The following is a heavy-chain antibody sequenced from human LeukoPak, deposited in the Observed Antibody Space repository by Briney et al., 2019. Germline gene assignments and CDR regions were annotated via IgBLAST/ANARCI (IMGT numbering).Heavy chain of an antibody. CDR3: ARGICGSSTSCYSTGFDY. CDR2: IHPSSGGT. CDR1: GYIFTTYY. D-gene: IGHD2-2*01. V-gene: IGHV1-46*01. J-gene: IGHJ4*02. Sequence: ASVKVSCKASGYIFTTYYMHWVRQAPGQGLEWMGIIHPSSGGTGYAQKFQGRVTMTRDTSTSTVYMELSSLRSEDTAVYYCARGICGSSTSCYSTGFDYWGQGTLVTVSS.